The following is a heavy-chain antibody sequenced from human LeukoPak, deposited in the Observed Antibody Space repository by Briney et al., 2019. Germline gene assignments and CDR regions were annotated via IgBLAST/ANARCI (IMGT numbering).Heavy chain of an antibody. CDR2: ISAYNGNT. Sequence: GASVKVSCKASGYTFTSYGISWVRQAPGQGLEWMGWISAYNGNTNYAQKLQGRVTMTTDTSTSTAYMELRGLRSDDTAVYYCARDYGSGSSAKYYMDVWGKGTTVTVSS. CDR1: GYTFTSYG. D-gene: IGHD3-10*01. V-gene: IGHV1-18*01. CDR3: ARDYGSGSSAKYYMDV. J-gene: IGHJ6*03.